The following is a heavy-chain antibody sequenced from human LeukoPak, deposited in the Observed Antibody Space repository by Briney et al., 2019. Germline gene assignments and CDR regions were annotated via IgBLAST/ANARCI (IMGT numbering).Heavy chain of an antibody. D-gene: IGHD2/OR15-2a*01. J-gene: IGHJ4*02. CDR3: ARDSPGTTSIDY. CDR1: GGTFSSYA. Sequence: ASVKVSCKASGGTFSSYAISWVRQAPGQGLEWMGRIIPILGIANYAQKFQGRVTITADKSTSTVYMELSSLRSEDTAVYYCARDSPGTTSIDYWGQGTLVTVSS. V-gene: IGHV1-69*04. CDR2: IIPILGIA.